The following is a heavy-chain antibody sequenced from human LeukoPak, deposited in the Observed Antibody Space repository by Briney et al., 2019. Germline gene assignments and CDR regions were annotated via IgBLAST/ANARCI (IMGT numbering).Heavy chain of an antibody. CDR3: ARAHPSPDHYSRLDY. Sequence: SVKDSCKASGGTFSSYAISWVRQAPGQGLEWMGGIIPIFGTANYAQKFQGRVTITADKSTSTAYMELSSLRSEDTAVYYCARAHPSPDHYSRLDYWGQGTLVTVSS. CDR1: GGTFSSYA. J-gene: IGHJ4*02. CDR2: IIPIFGTA. V-gene: IGHV1-69*06. D-gene: IGHD6-13*01.